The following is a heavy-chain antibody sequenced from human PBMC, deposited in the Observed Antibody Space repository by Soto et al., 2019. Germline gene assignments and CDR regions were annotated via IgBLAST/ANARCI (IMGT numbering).Heavy chain of an antibody. CDR2: INPNSGGT. D-gene: IGHD3-10*01. Sequence: ASVKVSCKASGYTFTGYYMDWVRQAPGQGLEWMGWINPNSGGTNYAQKFQGWVTMTRDTSISTAYMELSRLRSDDTAVYYCARDSGLSDDAFDIWGQGTMVTVS. J-gene: IGHJ3*02. CDR3: ARDSGLSDDAFDI. CDR1: GYTFTGYY. V-gene: IGHV1-2*04.